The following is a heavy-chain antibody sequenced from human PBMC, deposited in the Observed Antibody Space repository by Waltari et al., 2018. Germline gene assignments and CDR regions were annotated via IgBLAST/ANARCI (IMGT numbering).Heavy chain of an antibody. Sequence: EVQLLESGGGLVQPGGSLRLSCAASGFTFSSYAMSWVRQAPGKGLEWVSVIYSGGSTYYADSVKGRFTISRDNSKNTLYLQMNSLRAEDTAVYYCAKAPILQQYYFDYWGQGTLVTVSS. D-gene: IGHD4-4*01. CDR2: IYSGGST. J-gene: IGHJ4*02. V-gene: IGHV3-23*03. CDR3: AKAPILQQYYFDY. CDR1: GFTFSSYA.